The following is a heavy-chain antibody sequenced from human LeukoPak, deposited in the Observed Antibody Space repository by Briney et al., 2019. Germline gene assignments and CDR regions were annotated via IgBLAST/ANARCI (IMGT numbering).Heavy chain of an antibody. CDR3: ARADSVLAGDYHYWFMDV. V-gene: IGHV1-2*02. CDR1: GFTLTDY. J-gene: IGHJ6*03. CDR2: IKPNSGDT. Sequence: GASVKVSCKASGFTLTDYIHWVRQDPRQGLQWMGWIKPNSGDTDYAQKFQGRVTMTRDTSISTVYMELSSLRSDDTAVYCCARADSVLAGDYHYWFMDVWGKGTTVTVSS. D-gene: IGHD2-2*01.